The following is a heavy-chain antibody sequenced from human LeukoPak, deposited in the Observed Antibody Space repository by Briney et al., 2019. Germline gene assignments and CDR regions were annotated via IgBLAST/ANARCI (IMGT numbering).Heavy chain of an antibody. V-gene: IGHV1-8*01. D-gene: IGHD3-10*01. CDR1: GYFFTSYD. J-gene: IGHJ4*02. Sequence: ASVKVSCKASGYFFTSYDINWVRQATGQGFEWMGWMNPNSGNTGYAQKFQGRVTMTRSTSISTAYMELSSLRSEDTAVYYCARVQRVKFPLKYYFDYWGQGTLVTVSS. CDR2: MNPNSGNT. CDR3: ARVQRVKFPLKYYFDY.